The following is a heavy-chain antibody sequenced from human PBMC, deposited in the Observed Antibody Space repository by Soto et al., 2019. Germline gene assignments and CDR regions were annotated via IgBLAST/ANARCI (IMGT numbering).Heavy chain of an antibody. D-gene: IGHD3-22*01. J-gene: IGHJ4*02. V-gene: IGHV3-23*01. CDR2: ISGDGGST. CDR1: GFTFTNFA. CDR3: TKNIHYYDWEWDY. Sequence: EVQLLESGGGLVQPGGSLRLSCAASGFTFTNFAMSWVRQAPGKGREWVATISGDGGSTYYAESVRGQFTNSRDNSKSTMFLQRNSRRHEATAVYYCTKNIHYYDWEWDYWGQGTLVTVSS.